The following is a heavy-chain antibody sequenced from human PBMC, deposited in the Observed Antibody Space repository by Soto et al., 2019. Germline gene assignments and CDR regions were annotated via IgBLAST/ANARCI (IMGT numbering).Heavy chain of an antibody. J-gene: IGHJ6*03. CDR2: INSDGSVS. V-gene: IGHV3-74*01. D-gene: IGHD2-15*01. Sequence: EVQLVESGGGLVQPGGSLRLSCVASGFTFSNYRMYWVRQAPGEGLVWVSRINSDGSVSSYADSVKGRLTISRDNVKNTLYLQMDSLRAEDTAVYYCARGDCVGGTCYSLAGSFYYYMDVWGKGTTVTVFS. CDR3: ARGDCVGGTCYSLAGSFYYYMDV. CDR1: GFTFSNYR.